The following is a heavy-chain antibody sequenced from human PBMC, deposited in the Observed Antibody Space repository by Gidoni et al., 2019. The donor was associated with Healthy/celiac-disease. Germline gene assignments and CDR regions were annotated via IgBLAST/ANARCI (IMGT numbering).Heavy chain of an antibody. CDR2: IGTAGDT. J-gene: IGHJ6*02. CDR3: ARAKGEDYDFWSGSVYYYYYGMDV. D-gene: IGHD3-3*01. V-gene: IGHV3-13*01. Sequence: EVQLVESGGGLVQPGGSLRLSCAASGFTFSRYDLHWIRQATGKGLEWVSAIGTAGDTYYPGSVKGRFTISRENAKNSLYLQMNSLRAGDTAVYYCARAKGEDYDFWSGSVYYYYYGMDVWGQGTTVTVSS. CDR1: GFTFSRYD.